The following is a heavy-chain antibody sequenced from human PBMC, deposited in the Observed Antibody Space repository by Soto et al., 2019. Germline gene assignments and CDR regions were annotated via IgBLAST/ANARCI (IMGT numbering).Heavy chain of an antibody. CDR2: IRRIAYGGTT. J-gene: IGHJ4*02. V-gene: IGHV3-49*04. Sequence: PGGSLRLSCSASGFNFAAYTMSWVRLTPGKGLEWVGFIRRIAYGGTTDYAASVKGRFTISRDDSRKIVYLQMSRLKIEDTAVYYCSRSLAIDFDSWRQGTLVTVSS. CDR3: SRSLAIDFDS. CDR1: GFNFAAYT.